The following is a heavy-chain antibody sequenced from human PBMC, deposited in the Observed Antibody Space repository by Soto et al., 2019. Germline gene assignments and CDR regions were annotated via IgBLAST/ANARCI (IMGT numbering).Heavy chain of an antibody. CDR2: ISYDGSNK. J-gene: IGHJ6*02. Sequence: GGSLRLSCAASGFTFSSYGMHWVRQAPGKGLEWVAVISYDGSNKYYADSVKGRFTISRDNSKNTLYLQMNSLRAGDTAVYYCAKAPAAYYYDSSGYYFADYYYGMDVWGQGTTVTVSS. CDR3: AKAPAAYYYDSSGYYFADYYYGMDV. D-gene: IGHD3-22*01. CDR1: GFTFSSYG. V-gene: IGHV3-30*18.